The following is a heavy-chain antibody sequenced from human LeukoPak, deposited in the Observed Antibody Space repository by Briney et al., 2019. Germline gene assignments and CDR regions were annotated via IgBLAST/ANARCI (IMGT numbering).Heavy chain of an antibody. CDR2: ISYDGSNK. V-gene: IGHV3-30*04. D-gene: IGHD5-12*01. Sequence: GGSLRLSCEAFGFTFSSYAMHWVRQAPGKGLEWVAVISYDGSNKYYADSVKGRFTISRDNSKNTLYLQLNSLRPEDTAVYYCARDQLAYSGYDTLFDYWGQGTLVTVSS. J-gene: IGHJ4*02. CDR3: ARDQLAYSGYDTLFDY. CDR1: GFTFSSYA.